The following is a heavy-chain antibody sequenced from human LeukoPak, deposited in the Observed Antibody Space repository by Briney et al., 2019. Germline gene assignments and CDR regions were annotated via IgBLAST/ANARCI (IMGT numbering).Heavy chain of an antibody. CDR1: GFTFTSYG. V-gene: IGHV3-21*01. CDR3: ARDRLGYCTNGVCHNWFDP. J-gene: IGHJ5*02. D-gene: IGHD2-8*01. CDR2: ISSSSSYI. Sequence: GGSLRLSCAASGFTFTSYGMHWVRQAPGKGLEWVSSISSSSSYIYYADSVKGRFTISRDNAKNSLYLQMNSLRAEDTAVYYCARDRLGYCTNGVCHNWFDPWGQGTLVTVSS.